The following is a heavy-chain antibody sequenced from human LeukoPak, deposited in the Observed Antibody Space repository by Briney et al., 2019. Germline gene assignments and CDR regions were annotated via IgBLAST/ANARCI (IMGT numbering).Heavy chain of an antibody. D-gene: IGHD6-13*01. V-gene: IGHV4-38-2*02. CDR3: ARAGGGRWQQPLNWFDP. CDR1: GYSISSGYY. CDR2: IYHSGST. J-gene: IGHJ5*02. Sequence: PSETLSLTCTVSGYSISSGYYWGWIWQPPGKGLEWIGSIYHSGSTYYNPSLKSRVTISVDTSKNQFSLKLSSVTAADTAVYYCARAGGGRWQQPLNWFDPWGQGTLVTVSS.